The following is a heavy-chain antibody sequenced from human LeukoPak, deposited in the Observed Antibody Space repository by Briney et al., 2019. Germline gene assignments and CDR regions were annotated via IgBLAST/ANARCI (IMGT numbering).Heavy chain of an antibody. CDR3: AKGRELPFFNYFDY. D-gene: IGHD1-26*01. V-gene: IGHV3-23*01. J-gene: IGHJ4*02. CDR2: ISGSGSST. Sequence: GGSLRLSCAASGFTFSSYAMTWVRQAPGKGLEWVSTISGSGSSTYYADSVKGRFTISRDNSKDTLYLQMNSLRAEDTAVYYCAKGRELPFFNYFDYWGQGILVTVSS. CDR1: GFTFSSYA.